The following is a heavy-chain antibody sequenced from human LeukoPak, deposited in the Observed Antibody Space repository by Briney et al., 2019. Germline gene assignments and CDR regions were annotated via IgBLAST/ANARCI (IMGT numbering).Heavy chain of an antibody. D-gene: IGHD2-15*01. CDR3: AGTYGSGSLDY. J-gene: IGHJ4*02. CDR2: MSGSGEAI. V-gene: IGHV3-48*01. Sequence: MSGSGEAIFYADSVQGRFTISRDNSKNSIYLQMNTLRAEDTAVYYCAGTYGSGSLDYGGQGTLVTVSS.